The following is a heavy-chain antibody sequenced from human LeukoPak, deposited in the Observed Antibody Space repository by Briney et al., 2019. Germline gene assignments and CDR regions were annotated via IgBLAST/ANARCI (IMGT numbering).Heavy chain of an antibody. CDR3: ARGGEGSGMTTTYYYFDY. D-gene: IGHD4-17*01. CDR2: ISSSGSTI. V-gene: IGHV3-11*01. Sequence: GGSLRLSCAASGFTFTDYYMSWIRQAPGKGLEWVSYISSSGSTIYYADSVKGRFTISRDNAKNSLYLQMNGLRAEDTAVYYCARGGEGSGMTTTYYYFDYWGQGTLVTVSS. CDR1: GFTFTDYY. J-gene: IGHJ4*02.